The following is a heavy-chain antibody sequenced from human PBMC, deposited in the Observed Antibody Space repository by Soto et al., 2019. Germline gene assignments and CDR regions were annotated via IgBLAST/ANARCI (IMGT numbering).Heavy chain of an antibody. CDR1: GFTFSSCA. V-gene: IGHV3-23*01. CDR3: AKEGTGITGTEPLGY. J-gene: IGHJ4*02. CDR2: ISGSGGST. D-gene: IGHD1-7*01. Sequence: EVQLLESGGGLVQPGGSRRLSCAASGFTFSSCAMSWVRQAPGKGLEWVSAISGSGGSTYYADSVKGRFTISRDNSKNTLYLQMNSLRAEDTAVYYCAKEGTGITGTEPLGYWGQGTLVTVSS.